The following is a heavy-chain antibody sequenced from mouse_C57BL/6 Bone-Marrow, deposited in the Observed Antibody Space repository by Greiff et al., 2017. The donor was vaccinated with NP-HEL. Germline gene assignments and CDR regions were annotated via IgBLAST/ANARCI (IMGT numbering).Heavy chain of an antibody. CDR3: ANGNYDEGSDPFGY. D-gene: IGHD2-4*01. V-gene: IGHV1-9*01. Sequence: QVQLQQSGAELMKPGASVKLSCKATGYTFTGYWIEWVKQRPGHGLEWIGEILPGSGSTNYNEKFQGKATFTADPSSNTAYMQLSSLTTEDSAIYYGANGNYDEGSDPFGYWGKGTLVTVSA. J-gene: IGHJ3*01. CDR2: ILPGSGST. CDR1: GYTFTGYW.